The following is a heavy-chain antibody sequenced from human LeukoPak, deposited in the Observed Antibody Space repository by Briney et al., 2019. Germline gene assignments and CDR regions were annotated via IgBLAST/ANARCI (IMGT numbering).Heavy chain of an antibody. CDR3: ARSEAAAGTLLDF. V-gene: IGHV3-21*01. CDR1: GFTFSAYT. CDR2: ISSSSSYL. D-gene: IGHD6-13*01. J-gene: IGHJ4*02. Sequence: GGSLRLSCAASGFTFSAYTRNWVRHAPGKGLEWVSSISSSSSYLYYADSVKGRFTISRDNAKNSLYLQMNSLRAEDTAVYSCARSEAAAGTLLDFWGQGTLVTVSS.